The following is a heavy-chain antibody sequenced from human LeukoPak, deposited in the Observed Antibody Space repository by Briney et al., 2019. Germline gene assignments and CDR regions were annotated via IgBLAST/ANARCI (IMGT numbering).Heavy chain of an antibody. J-gene: IGHJ4*02. Sequence: GGSLRLSCAASGFTFSSYGMHWVRQAPGKGLEWVAVIWYDGSNKYYADSVKGRFTISRDNSKNTLYLQMNSLRAEDTAVYYCARSKGHCGGDCYWGGFDYWGQGTLVTVSS. V-gene: IGHV3-33*01. CDR2: IWYDGSNK. CDR1: GFTFSSYG. CDR3: ARSKGHCGGDCYWGGFDY. D-gene: IGHD2-21*02.